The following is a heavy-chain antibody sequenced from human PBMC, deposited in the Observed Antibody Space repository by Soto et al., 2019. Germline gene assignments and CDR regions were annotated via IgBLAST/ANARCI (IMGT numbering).Heavy chain of an antibody. D-gene: IGHD6-25*01. CDR3: ARVAAYNWFDP. Sequence: EVQLVESGGGLIQPGGSLRLSCAVSGFTFSSYWMHWVRQVPGKGLVWVSRINSDGSTTTYADSVKGRFTISRDNAKNTVYLQMNSLRAEDTAVYYCARVAAYNWFDPWGQGTLVTVSS. V-gene: IGHV3-74*01. J-gene: IGHJ5*02. CDR1: GFTFSSYW. CDR2: INSDGSTT.